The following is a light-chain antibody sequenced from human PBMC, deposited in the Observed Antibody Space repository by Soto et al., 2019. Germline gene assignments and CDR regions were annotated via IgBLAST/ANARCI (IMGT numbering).Light chain of an antibody. V-gene: IGLV2-8*01. J-gene: IGLJ2*01. CDR2: EVS. Sequence: QSELTQPPSASGSPGQSVTISCTGTSSDVGGYNYVSWYQQHPGKAPKLMIYEVSKRPSGVPDRFSGSKSGNTASLTVSGLQAEDEAAYYCGSYAGSNIVIFGGGTKLTVL. CDR3: GSYAGSNIVI. CDR1: SSDVGGYNY.